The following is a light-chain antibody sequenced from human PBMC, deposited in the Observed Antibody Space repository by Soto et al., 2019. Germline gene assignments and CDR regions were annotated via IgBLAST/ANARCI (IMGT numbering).Light chain of an antibody. CDR2: GAS. CDR1: QSVSSSY. J-gene: IGKJ2*01. V-gene: IGKV3-20*01. CDR3: QQYGNSPPYT. Sequence: EIVLTQSPGTLSLSPGERATLSCRASQSVSSSYLAWYHQKPGQAPRLLIYGASSRATGIPDRFSGSGSGTDFTLTISRLEPEDFAFYYCQQYGNSPPYTFGQGTKLEIK.